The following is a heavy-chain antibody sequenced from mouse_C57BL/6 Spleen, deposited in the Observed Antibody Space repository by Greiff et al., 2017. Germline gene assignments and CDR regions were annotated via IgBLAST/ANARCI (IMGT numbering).Heavy chain of an antibody. V-gene: IGHV5-9-1*02. D-gene: IGHD2-3*01. CDR3: TRGYDGYYDD. J-gene: IGHJ2*01. Sequence: EVKLVESGDGLVKPGGSLKLSCAASGFTFSSYAMSWVRQTPEKRLEWVAYISSGGDYIYYADTVKGRFTISRDNARNTLYLQMSRLKSEDTAMYYCTRGYDGYYDDWGQGTTLTVSS. CDR2: ISSGGDYI. CDR1: GFTFSSYA.